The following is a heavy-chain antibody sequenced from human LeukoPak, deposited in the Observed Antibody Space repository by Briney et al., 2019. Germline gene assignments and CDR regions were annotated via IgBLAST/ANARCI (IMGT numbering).Heavy chain of an antibody. CDR1: GFTFSNSW. D-gene: IGHD2-2*01. CDR3: ATYSSRNAREFQS. CDR2: IKTDGSEK. Sequence: GGSLRLSCEASGFTFSNSWMTWVRQPPGKGLEWVANIKTDGSEKYYVDSVRGRFTISRDNAKNSLYLQMNSLRAEDTAVYYCATYSSRNAREFQSWGQGTLVTVS. V-gene: IGHV3-7*01. J-gene: IGHJ1*01.